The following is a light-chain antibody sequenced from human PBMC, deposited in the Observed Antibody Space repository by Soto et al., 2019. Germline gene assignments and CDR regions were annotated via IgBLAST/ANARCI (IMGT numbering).Light chain of an antibody. CDR2: EVS. Sequence: QSALTQPPSASGSLGQSVTISCTGTSSDIGDYNYVSWYQQHPGKAPKLMIFEVSKRPSGVPDSFSGSKSGNTASLTVSGLQAEDEADYYCNSYAGRNTVIFGGGTKVTVL. J-gene: IGLJ2*01. CDR1: SSDIGDYNY. V-gene: IGLV2-8*01. CDR3: NSYAGRNTVI.